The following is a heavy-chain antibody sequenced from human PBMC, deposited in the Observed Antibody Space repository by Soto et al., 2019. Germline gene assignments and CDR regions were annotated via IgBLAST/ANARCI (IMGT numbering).Heavy chain of an antibody. CDR1: GGSIINYY. D-gene: IGHD6-13*01. Sequence: PSETLSLTCTVSGGSIINYYWTWIRQPAGKGLEYIGRIYSSGTTNYNPSLKSRVTMSVDTSKNQFSLKLSSVTAADTPPYYCARQPTYSSSWYDYWGHGTLVTVSS. J-gene: IGHJ5*01. CDR2: IYSSGTT. CDR3: ARQPTYSSSWYDY. V-gene: IGHV4-4*07.